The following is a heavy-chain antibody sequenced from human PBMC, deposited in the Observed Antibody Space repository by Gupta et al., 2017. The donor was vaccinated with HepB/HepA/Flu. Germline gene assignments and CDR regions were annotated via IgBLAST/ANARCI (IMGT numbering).Heavy chain of an antibody. CDR2: ISYDGSNK. V-gene: IGHV3-30-3*01. D-gene: IGHD3-9*01. J-gene: IGHJ4*02. CDR1: GFTFSSYA. CDR3: ARDYPYDILTGLLDY. Sequence: VQLVESGGGVVQPGRSLRLSCAASGFTFSSYAMHWVRQAPGKGLEWVAVISYDGSNKYYADSVKGRFTISRDNSKNTLYLQMNSLRAEDTAVYYCARDYPYDILTGLLDYWGQGTLVTVSS.